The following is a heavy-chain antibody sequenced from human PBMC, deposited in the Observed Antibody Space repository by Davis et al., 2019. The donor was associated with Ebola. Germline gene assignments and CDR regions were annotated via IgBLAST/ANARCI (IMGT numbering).Heavy chain of an antibody. Sequence: AASVKVSCKASGYTFTSYGISWVRQAPGQGLEWMGWINPHNGNTNYAQNVQGRVTMTTDTSTSTAYMEVGSLRSDDTAVYYCARVSLEWLLLTDWANFDYWGQGTLVTVSS. CDR1: GYTFTSYG. J-gene: IGHJ4*02. CDR3: ARVSLEWLLLTDWANFDY. CDR2: INPHNGNT. D-gene: IGHD3-3*01. V-gene: IGHV1-18*04.